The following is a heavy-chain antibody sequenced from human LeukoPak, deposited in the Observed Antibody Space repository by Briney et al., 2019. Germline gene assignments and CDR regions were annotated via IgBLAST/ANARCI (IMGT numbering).Heavy chain of an antibody. Sequence: PGVSLRLSCAASGFTFSSYAMTWVRQAPGKGLEWVSGVSGSGGSTYYADSVKGRFTISRDNSKNTLSLQMSSLRAEDTALYYCARGLGYYYMDVWGKGTTVTVSS. CDR3: ARGLGYYYMDV. D-gene: IGHD7-27*01. CDR1: GFTFSSYA. CDR2: VSGSGGST. V-gene: IGHV3-23*01. J-gene: IGHJ6*03.